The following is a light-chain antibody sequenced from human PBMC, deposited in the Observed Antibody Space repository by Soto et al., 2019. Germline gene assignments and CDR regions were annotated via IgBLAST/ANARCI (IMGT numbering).Light chain of an antibody. J-gene: IGLJ1*01. Sequence: SVLTQPPSASGTPGQRVTISCSGSSSNIGSNYVYWYQQLPGTASKLLIYSNNQRPSGVPDRFSGSKSGTSASLAISGLRSEDEADYYCAAWDDSLSGYVFGTGTKVTVL. CDR1: SSNIGSNY. CDR3: AAWDDSLSGYV. CDR2: SNN. V-gene: IGLV1-47*02.